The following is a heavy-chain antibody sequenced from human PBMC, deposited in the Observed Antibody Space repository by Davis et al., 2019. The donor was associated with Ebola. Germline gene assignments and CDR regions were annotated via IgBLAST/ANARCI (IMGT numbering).Heavy chain of an antibody. CDR3: AKDPYGGSCSSTTCFIGEDV. V-gene: IGHV3-23*01. CDR2: ISDSDTGHT. D-gene: IGHD2-2*01. J-gene: IGHJ6*02. Sequence: PGGSLRLSCAASGFTFSSYWMSWVRQAPGKGLEWVSTISDSDTGHTHYADSVRGRFTISRDDSKNMVFLQMNSLRAEDTAVYYCAKDPYGGSCSSTTCFIGEDVWGQGTTVTVSS. CDR1: GFTFSSYW.